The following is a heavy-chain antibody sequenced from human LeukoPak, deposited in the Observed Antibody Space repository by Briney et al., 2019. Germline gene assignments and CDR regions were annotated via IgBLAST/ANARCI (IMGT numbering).Heavy chain of an antibody. Sequence: GGSLRLSCAASGFIFSSYEMNWVRQTPGKGLEWFSYISETGNTLFYADSVKGRFTISRDNSKNTLYLQMNSLRAEDTAVYYCAKDNLQGIDPWGQGTLVTVSS. D-gene: IGHD3-10*01. J-gene: IGHJ5*02. CDR2: ISETGNTL. CDR3: AKDNLQGIDP. CDR1: GFIFSSYE. V-gene: IGHV3-48*03.